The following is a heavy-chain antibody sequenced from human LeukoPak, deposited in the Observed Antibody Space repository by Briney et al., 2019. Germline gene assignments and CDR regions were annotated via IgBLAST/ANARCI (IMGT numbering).Heavy chain of an antibody. J-gene: IGHJ4*02. Sequence: GGSLRLSCAASGFTFSSYGMHWVRQAPGKGLEWVAVIWYDGSNKYYADSVKGRFTISRDNSKNTLYLQMNSLRAEDTAVYYCAREYCSSTSCYGFDYWGQGTLVTVSS. CDR1: GFTFSSYG. V-gene: IGHV3-33*01. CDR2: IWYDGSNK. D-gene: IGHD2-2*01. CDR3: AREYCSSTSCYGFDY.